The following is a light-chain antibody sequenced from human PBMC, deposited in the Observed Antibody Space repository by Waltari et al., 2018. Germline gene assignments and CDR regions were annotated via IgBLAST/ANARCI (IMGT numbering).Light chain of an antibody. V-gene: IGLV2-23*02. CDR3: CSYAGVRTFV. Sequence: QSALTQPASVSGSPGQSITISCTGTNSDLEIYDLVSWYQQHPGKAPKLMIYEVIKRPSGVSNRFSVSNSGNPASLTISGLQPEDEAHYYCCSYAGVRTFVVGTGTNVTVL. CDR1: NSDLEIYDL. CDR2: EVI. J-gene: IGLJ1*01.